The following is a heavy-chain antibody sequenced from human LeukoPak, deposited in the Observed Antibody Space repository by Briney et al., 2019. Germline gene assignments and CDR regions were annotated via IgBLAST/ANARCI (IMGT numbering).Heavy chain of an antibody. V-gene: IGHV3-21*01. CDR3: ARDCEVRGKGAFDI. D-gene: IGHD3-10*01. Sequence: GESLRLSCAASGFTFSSYSMNWVRQAPGKGLEWVSSISSSSSYIYYADSVKGRFTISRDNAKNSLYLQMNSPRAEDTAVYYCARDCEVRGKGAFDIWGQGTMVTVSS. CDR1: GFTFSSYS. CDR2: ISSSSSYI. J-gene: IGHJ3*02.